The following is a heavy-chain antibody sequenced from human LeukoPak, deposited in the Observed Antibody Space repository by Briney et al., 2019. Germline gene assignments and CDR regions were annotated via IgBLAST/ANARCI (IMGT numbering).Heavy chain of an antibody. CDR3: AKDGAGYYYYMDV. CDR1: GFTFDDYA. Sequence: GGSLRLSCAASGFTFDDYAMHWVRQAPGKDLEWVSLISWDGGSTYYADSVKGRFTISRDNSKNSLYLQMNSLRAEDTALYYCAKDGAGYYYYMDVWGKGTTVTVSS. D-gene: IGHD6-19*01. J-gene: IGHJ6*03. V-gene: IGHV3-43D*03. CDR2: ISWDGGST.